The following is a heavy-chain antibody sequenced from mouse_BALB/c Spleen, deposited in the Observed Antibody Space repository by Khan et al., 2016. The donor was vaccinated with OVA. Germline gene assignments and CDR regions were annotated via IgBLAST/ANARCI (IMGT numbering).Heavy chain of an antibody. CDR1: GYTFTSHT. D-gene: IGHD2-14*01. CDR3: ARRTTEYALDY. CDR2: INPRSG. Sequence: QVQLKQSGAELARPGASVKMSCKASGYTFTSHTMHWIKQRPGQGLEWLGYINPRSGYNQKLNDKATLTADISSSTAYMQLSILTDEDSAVYYCARRTTEYALDYWGQGTSVTVSS. V-gene: IGHV1-4*01. J-gene: IGHJ4*01.